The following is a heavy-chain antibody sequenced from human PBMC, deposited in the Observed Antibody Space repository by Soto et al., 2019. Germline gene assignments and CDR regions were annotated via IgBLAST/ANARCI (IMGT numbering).Heavy chain of an antibody. V-gene: IGHV3-23*01. CDR1: GFTFSSYG. Sequence: EVQLLESGGGLVQPGGSLRLSCGASGFTFSSYGMSWVRQGPGKGLEWVADISGSGDATHYADSVKGHFTISRDNSKHTLFLQMNSLRAEDTAIYYCARGAWGSIHDHWGQGTLVIVSS. CDR3: ARGAWGSIHDH. J-gene: IGHJ4*02. D-gene: IGHD3-16*01. CDR2: ISGSGDAT.